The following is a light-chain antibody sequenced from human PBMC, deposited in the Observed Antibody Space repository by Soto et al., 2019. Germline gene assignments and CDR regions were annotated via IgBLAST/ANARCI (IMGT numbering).Light chain of an antibody. CDR2: DAS. V-gene: IGKV1-33*01. Sequence: DIHMTQSQSSLSASVGDRVTITCQASQDISNYLNWYQQKPGKAPKLLIYDASNLETGVPSRFSGSGSGTDFTFTISSLQPEDIATYYCQQYDNLPFTFGGGTKVDI. CDR1: QDISNY. CDR3: QQYDNLPFT. J-gene: IGKJ4*01.